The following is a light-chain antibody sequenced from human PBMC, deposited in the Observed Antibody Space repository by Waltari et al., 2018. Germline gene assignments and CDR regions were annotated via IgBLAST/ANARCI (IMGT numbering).Light chain of an antibody. Sequence: DIQMTQSPSSLSASVGDRVTITCRASQTINTWLAWYQQRPGKAPKLLIYKASSLKSGVPSRFSGSGSGTDFTLTISSLQPDDFATYYCQQYNTNPLTFGQGTKLDMK. CDR3: QQYNTNPLT. V-gene: IGKV1-5*03. J-gene: IGKJ2*01. CDR1: QTINTW. CDR2: KAS.